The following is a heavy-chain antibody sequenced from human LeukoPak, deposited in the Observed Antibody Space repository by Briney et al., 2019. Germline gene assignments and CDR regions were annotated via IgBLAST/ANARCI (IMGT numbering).Heavy chain of an antibody. CDR3: ARSGGYCSSTSCRKWFDP. CDR2: IIPIFGTA. Sequence: ASVKVSCKASGGTFSSYAISWVRQAPGQGLEWMGGIIPIFGTANYAQKFQGRVTITTDESTSTAYMELSSLRSEDTAVYYCARSGGYCSSTSCRKWFDPWGHGTLVTVSS. J-gene: IGHJ5*02. CDR1: GGTFSSYA. D-gene: IGHD2-2*01. V-gene: IGHV1-69*05.